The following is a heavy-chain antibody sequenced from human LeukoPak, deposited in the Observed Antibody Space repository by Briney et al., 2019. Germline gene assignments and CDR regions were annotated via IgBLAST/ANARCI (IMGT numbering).Heavy chain of an antibody. CDR2: INPSGGST. D-gene: IGHD3-22*01. CDR3: AILFYYDSRDNWFDP. CDR1: GYTFTSYY. J-gene: IGHJ5*02. Sequence: ASLKVSCKAYGYTFTSYYMHWVRQAPGQGLEWMGIINPSGGSTSYAQKFQGRVTMTRDTSTSTVYMELSSLRSEDTAVYYCAILFYYDSRDNWFDPWGQGTLVTVSS. V-gene: IGHV1-46*01.